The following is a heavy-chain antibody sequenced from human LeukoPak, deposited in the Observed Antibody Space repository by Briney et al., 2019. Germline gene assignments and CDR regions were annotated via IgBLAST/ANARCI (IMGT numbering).Heavy chain of an antibody. D-gene: IGHD2-15*01. V-gene: IGHV5-51*01. CDR3: ARLSQSHCSGGSCYLNYFDY. J-gene: IGHJ4*02. Sequence: ESLKISCKGSGYSFTSYWIGWVRQMPGKGLEWMGIIYPGDSDTRYSPSFQGQVTISADKSISTAYLQWSSLKASDTAMYYCARLSQSHCSGGSCYLNYFDYWGQGTLVTVSS. CDR1: GYSFTSYW. CDR2: IYPGDSDT.